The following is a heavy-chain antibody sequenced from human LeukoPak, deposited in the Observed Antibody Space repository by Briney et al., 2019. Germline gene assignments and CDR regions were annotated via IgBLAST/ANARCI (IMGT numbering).Heavy chain of an antibody. CDR3: ARGGYSSGWSQGGLDY. CDR2: ISYDGSNK. J-gene: IGHJ4*02. D-gene: IGHD6-19*01. CDR1: GFTFSSYA. Sequence: SGGSLRLSCAASGFTFSSYAMHWVRQAPVKGLEWVAVISYDGSNKYYADSVKGRFTISRDNSKNTLYLQMNSLRAEDTAVYYCARGGYSSGWSQGGLDYWGQGTLVTVSS. V-gene: IGHV3-30-3*01.